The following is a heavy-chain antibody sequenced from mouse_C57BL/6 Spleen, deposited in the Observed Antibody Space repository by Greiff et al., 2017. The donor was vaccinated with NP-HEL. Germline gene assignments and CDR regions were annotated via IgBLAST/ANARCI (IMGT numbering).Heavy chain of an antibody. D-gene: IGHD2-4*01. CDR1: GYTFPDHT. CDR3: ARGYDYDYWYFDV. V-gene: IGHV1-78*01. J-gene: IGHJ1*03. Sequence: VQLQQSDAELVKPGASVKISCKVSGYTFPDHTIHWMKQRPEQGLEWIGYIYPRDGSTKYNEKFTGKATLTAEKSSSTAYMQLNSLTSADSAVYFCARGYDYDYWYFDVWGTGTTVTVSS. CDR2: IYPRDGST.